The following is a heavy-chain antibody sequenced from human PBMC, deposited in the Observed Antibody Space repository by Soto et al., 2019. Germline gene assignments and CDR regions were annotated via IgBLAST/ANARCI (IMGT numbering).Heavy chain of an antibody. Sequence: GGSLRLSCAASGFTFSSYAMSWVRQAPGKGLEWVSSISGSGTNTYYADSVRGRFTISSDNSKNTLYLQMNSLRVEDTAVYYCAKCSFGGSYYFPFDYWGQGTLVTVSS. CDR2: ISGSGTNT. J-gene: IGHJ4*02. D-gene: IGHD1-26*01. CDR3: AKCSFGGSYYFPFDY. V-gene: IGHV3-23*01. CDR1: GFTFSSYA.